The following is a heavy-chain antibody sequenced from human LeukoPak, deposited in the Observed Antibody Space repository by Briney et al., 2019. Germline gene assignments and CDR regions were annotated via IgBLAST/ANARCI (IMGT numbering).Heavy chain of an antibody. CDR2: IWYDGSNK. D-gene: IGHD6-13*01. CDR1: GFTFSSYG. CDR3: ARGTSSWTQTLGF. Sequence: GRSLRLSCAASGFTFSSYGMHWVRQAPGKGLEWVAVIWYDGSNKYYADSVKGRFTISRDNSKNTLYLQMNSLRAEDTAVYYCARGTSSWTQTLGFWGQGTLVTVSS. J-gene: IGHJ4*02. V-gene: IGHV3-33*01.